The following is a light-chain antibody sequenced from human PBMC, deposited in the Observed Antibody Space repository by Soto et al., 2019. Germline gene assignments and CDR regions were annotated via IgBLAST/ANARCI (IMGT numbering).Light chain of an antibody. CDR3: SSYTSSSTYV. J-gene: IGLJ1*01. V-gene: IGLV2-14*01. CDR1: SSDVGGYHF. CDR2: DVS. Sequence: SAPTQPASLSESPGQSITISCTGPSSDVGGYHFVSWYQQHPGKAPKFMIYDVSNRPSGVSNRFSGSKSGNTASLTISGLQAEDEADYYCSSYTSSSTYVFGTGTKVTVL.